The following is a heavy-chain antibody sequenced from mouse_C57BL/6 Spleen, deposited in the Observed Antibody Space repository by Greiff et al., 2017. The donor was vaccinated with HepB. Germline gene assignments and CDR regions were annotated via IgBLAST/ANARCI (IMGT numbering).Heavy chain of an antibody. V-gene: IGHV1-5*01. Sequence: EVQLQQSGTVLARPGASVKMSCKTSGYTFTSYWMHWVKQRPGQGLEWIGAISPGNSDTSYNQKFKGKAKLTAVTSASTAYMELSSLTNEDSAVYYCTRGGDYYGSSAYAMDYWGQGTSVTVSS. CDR2: ISPGNSDT. J-gene: IGHJ4*01. CDR3: TRGGDYYGSSAYAMDY. CDR1: GYTFTSYW. D-gene: IGHD1-1*01.